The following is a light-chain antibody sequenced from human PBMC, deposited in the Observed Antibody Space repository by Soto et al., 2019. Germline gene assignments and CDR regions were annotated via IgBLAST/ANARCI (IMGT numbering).Light chain of an antibody. V-gene: IGKV3-15*01. CDR3: QHYSNLPLT. CDR1: QSVSNN. J-gene: IGKJ4*01. Sequence: IVMTQSPATLSVSPGERATLSCRASQSVSNNLAWYQHKPGQAPRLLIFGASTRATGIPVRFSGSGSGTDFTLTIISLQSEDSAVYYCQHYSNLPLTFGGGTKVEIK. CDR2: GAS.